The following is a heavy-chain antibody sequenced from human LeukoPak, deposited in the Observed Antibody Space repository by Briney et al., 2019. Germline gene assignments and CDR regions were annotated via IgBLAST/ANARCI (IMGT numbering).Heavy chain of an antibody. CDR3: ARGGDAFDI. D-gene: IGHD2-15*01. CDR2: ITGSAGNT. CDR1: GFTFSSYG. J-gene: IGHJ3*02. Sequence: GGSLRLSCAASGFTFSSYGMTWVRQAPGKGLEWVSSITGSAGNTHYADSVKGRFSISRDNSKNTVYLQMNSLRAEDTAVYYCARGGDAFDIWGQGTMVSVSS. V-gene: IGHV3-23*01.